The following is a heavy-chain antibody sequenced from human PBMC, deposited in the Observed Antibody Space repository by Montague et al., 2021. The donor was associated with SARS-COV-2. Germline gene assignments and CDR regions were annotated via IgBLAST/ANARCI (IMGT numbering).Heavy chain of an antibody. V-gene: IGHV4-34*01. Sequence: SETLSLTCAVYGGSFSGYYWSWIRQPPGKGLEWIGEINHSGSTNYNPSLKSRVTISLDTSKNQFSLKLSSVTAADTAVYYCARNPWYYCDGGGYYLGYWGQGTLVTVSS. CDR2: INHSGST. CDR3: ARNPWYYCDGGGYYLGY. D-gene: IGHD3-22*01. CDR1: GGSFSGYY. J-gene: IGHJ4*02.